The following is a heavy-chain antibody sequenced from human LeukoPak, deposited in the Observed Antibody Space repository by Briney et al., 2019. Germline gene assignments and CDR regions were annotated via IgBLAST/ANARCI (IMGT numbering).Heavy chain of an antibody. D-gene: IGHD6-6*01. Sequence: SGPTLVKPTQTLTLTCNFSGFSLSTMAMAVGWIRQPPGKALEWLALIYWDDDKRYSPSLKSRLTITKDTSKYQVVLTMTNMDPVDTATYYCAHSGSSSLRWANPGWFDPWGQGTLVTVSS. J-gene: IGHJ5*02. CDR3: AHSGSSSLRWANPGWFDP. CDR2: IYWDDDK. V-gene: IGHV2-5*02. CDR1: GFSLSTMAMA.